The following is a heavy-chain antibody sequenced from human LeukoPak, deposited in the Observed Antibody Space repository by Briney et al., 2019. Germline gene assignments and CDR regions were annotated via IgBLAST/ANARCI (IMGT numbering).Heavy chain of an antibody. CDR3: ARETAIAAAGTGYYFDY. D-gene: IGHD6-13*01. J-gene: IGHJ4*02. Sequence: SETLSLTCAVDGGSFSGYYWTWIRQPRGRGLEWIGEINHSGSTNYNSSLKSRVTISVDTSKNQFSLKLSSVTAADTAVYYCARETAIAAAGTGYYFDYWGQGTLVTVSS. CDR1: GGSFSGYY. V-gene: IGHV4-34*01. CDR2: INHSGST.